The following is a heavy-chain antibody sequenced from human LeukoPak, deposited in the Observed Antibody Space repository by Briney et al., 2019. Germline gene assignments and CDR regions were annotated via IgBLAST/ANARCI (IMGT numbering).Heavy chain of an antibody. CDR3: ARDRSSSPGDFDY. CDR1: SGSINGYY. CDR2: IYYSGST. V-gene: IGHV4-59*01. J-gene: IGHJ4*02. D-gene: IGHD6-13*01. Sequence: SETLSLTCTVSSGSINGYYWSWIRQPPGQGLEWIGYIYYSGSTNYNPSLKSRVTISVDTSKNQFSLKLSSVTAADTAVYYCARDRSSSPGDFDYWGQGTLVTVSS.